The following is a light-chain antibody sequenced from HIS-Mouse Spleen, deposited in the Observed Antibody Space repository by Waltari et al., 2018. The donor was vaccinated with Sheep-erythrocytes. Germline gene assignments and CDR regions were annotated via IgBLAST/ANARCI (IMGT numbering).Light chain of an antibody. CDR3: SSYAGSNNWV. Sequence: QSALTQPPSASGSPGQSVTISCTGTSSDVGGYNYVSWYQQHPGKAPKLMMYEVSKRPSGVPDRFSGSKSGNMASLTVSGLQAEDEADYYCSSYAGSNNWVFGGGTKLTVL. V-gene: IGLV2-8*01. J-gene: IGLJ3*02. CDR2: EVS. CDR1: SSDVGGYNY.